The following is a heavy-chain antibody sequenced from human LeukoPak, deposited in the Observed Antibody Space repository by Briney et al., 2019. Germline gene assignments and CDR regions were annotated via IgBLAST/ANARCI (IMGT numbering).Heavy chain of an antibody. CDR1: GGSISSSSYY. CDR2: IYYSGST. J-gene: IGHJ5*02. Sequence: SETLSLTCTVSGGSISSSSYYWGWIRQPPGKGLEWIGSIYYSGSTYYNPSLKSRVTISVDKSKNQFSLKLSSVTAADTAVYYCARAPSNSYKTYNWFDPWGQGTLVTVSS. CDR3: ARAPSNSYKTYNWFDP. V-gene: IGHV4-39*07. D-gene: IGHD4-11*01.